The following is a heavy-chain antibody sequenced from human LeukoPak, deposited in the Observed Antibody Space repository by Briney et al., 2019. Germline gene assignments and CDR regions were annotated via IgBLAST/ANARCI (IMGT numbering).Heavy chain of an antibody. CDR2: ISWNSGSI. CDR3: AKDISSGIAAAGGY. Sequence: GRSLRLSCAASGFTFDDYAMHWVRQAPGKGLEWVSGISWNSGSIGHADSVKGRFTISRDNAKNSLYLQMNSLRAEDTALYYCAKDISSGIAAAGGYWGRGTLVTVSS. D-gene: IGHD6-13*01. J-gene: IGHJ4*02. CDR1: GFTFDDYA. V-gene: IGHV3-9*01.